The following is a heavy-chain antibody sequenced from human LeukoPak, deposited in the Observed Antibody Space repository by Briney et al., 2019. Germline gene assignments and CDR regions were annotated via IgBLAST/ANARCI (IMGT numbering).Heavy chain of an antibody. CDR1: GFTFSSYS. Sequence: PGGSLRLSCAASGFTFSSYSMNWIRQAPGKGLEWVSYISSSGSTIYYADSVKGRFTISRDNAKNSLYLQMNSLRAEDTAVYYCARSQRTYYYGSGSSSGLGYWGQGTLVTVSS. CDR2: ISSSGSTI. V-gene: IGHV3-48*04. J-gene: IGHJ4*02. D-gene: IGHD3-10*01. CDR3: ARSQRTYYYGSGSSSGLGY.